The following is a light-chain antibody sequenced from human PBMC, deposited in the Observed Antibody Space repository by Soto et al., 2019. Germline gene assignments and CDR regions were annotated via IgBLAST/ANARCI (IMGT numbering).Light chain of an antibody. CDR1: QSVSKY. J-gene: IGKJ3*01. CDR2: DAF. CDR3: QQRINWPLT. V-gene: IGKV3-11*01. Sequence: EIVLTQSPATLSLSPGERATLSCRASQSVSKYLAWYQQKPGQVPRLLIYDAFNRATGIPVRFSGSGSGTDFILTISSLEPEDFAVYYCQQRINWPLTFGPGTKVEVK.